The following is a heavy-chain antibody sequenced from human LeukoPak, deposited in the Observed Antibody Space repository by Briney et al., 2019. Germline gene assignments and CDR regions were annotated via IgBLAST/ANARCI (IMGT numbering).Heavy chain of an antibody. CDR3: ARVFVGGYFDY. D-gene: IGHD3-10*01. V-gene: IGHV4-38-2*02. Sequence: KPSETLSLTCTVSGYSISSGYYWGWIRQPPGKGLEWIGSIYHSGSTYYNPSLRSRVTISVDTSKNQFSLKLSSVTAADTAVYYCARVFVGGYFDYWGQGTLVTVSS. J-gene: IGHJ4*02. CDR2: IYHSGST. CDR1: GYSISSGYY.